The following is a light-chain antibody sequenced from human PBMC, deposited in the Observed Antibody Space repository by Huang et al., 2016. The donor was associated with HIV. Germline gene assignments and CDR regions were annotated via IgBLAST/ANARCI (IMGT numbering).Light chain of an antibody. CDR1: QSVASS. Sequence: EIVLTQSPVTLSLSPGERATLSCRASQSVASSLAWYQQKPGQAPRRLIYDASNRATGIPARFSGSGSGTDYTLTISSLEPEDFAVYYCQQRNSWPLTFGGGTKVEIK. V-gene: IGKV3-11*01. J-gene: IGKJ4*01. CDR2: DAS. CDR3: QQRNSWPLT.